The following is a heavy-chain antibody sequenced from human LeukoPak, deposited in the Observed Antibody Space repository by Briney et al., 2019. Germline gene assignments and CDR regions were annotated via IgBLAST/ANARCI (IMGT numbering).Heavy chain of an antibody. J-gene: IGHJ6*02. CDR1: GYTFTSYG. V-gene: IGHV1-3*01. CDR2: INPGNEDT. Sequence: GASVKVSCKASGYTFTSYGMHWVRQAPGQGLEWMGWINPGNEDTEYSQKFQGRITITRDTSASTAYMELSSLRSEDTAVYYCAAPNYYYYGMDVWGQGTTVTVSS. CDR3: AAPNYYYYGMDV.